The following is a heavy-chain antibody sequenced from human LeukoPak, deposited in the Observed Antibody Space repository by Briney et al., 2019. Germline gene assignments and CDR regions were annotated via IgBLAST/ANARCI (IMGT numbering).Heavy chain of an antibody. J-gene: IGHJ4*02. V-gene: IGHV3-48*02. D-gene: IGHD3-3*01. CDR2: IDSSSSSI. CDR1: GFTFSSYS. Sequence: PGGSLRLSCAASGFTFSSYSMNWVRQPPGKGLEWVSYIDSSSSSIYYADSVKGRFTISRDNAKNSLYLQMNSLRDEDTAVYYCARALGLEIDYWGQGTLVTVSS. CDR3: ARALGLEIDY.